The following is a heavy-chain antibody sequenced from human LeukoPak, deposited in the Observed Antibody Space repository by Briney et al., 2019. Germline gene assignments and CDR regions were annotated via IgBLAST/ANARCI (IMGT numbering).Heavy chain of an antibody. V-gene: IGHV1-2*02. D-gene: IGHD6-19*01. CDR3: ARDLYSSGWSNWFDP. CDR2: ISPNSGGT. Sequence: ASVKVSCKASGYTFTSYAMNWVRQAPGQGLEWMGWISPNSGGTNYAQKFQGRVTMTRDTSISTAYMELSRLRSDDTAVYYCARDLYSSGWSNWFDPWGQGTLVTVSS. CDR1: GYTFTSYA. J-gene: IGHJ5*02.